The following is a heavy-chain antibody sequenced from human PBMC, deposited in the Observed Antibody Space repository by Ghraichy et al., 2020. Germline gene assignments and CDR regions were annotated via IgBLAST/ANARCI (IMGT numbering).Heavy chain of an antibody. J-gene: IGHJ4*02. Sequence: GGSLRLSCAASGFTFSSYAMTWVRQAPGKGLEWVSATPPNGAGAYYADSVKGRFTISRDNSKNTLYLQMNSLRVEDTAVYYCATGNPNYCGGTSCPPAYWGRGTLVTVSS. CDR3: ATGNPNYCGGTSCPPAY. D-gene: IGHD2-2*01. V-gene: IGHV3-23*01. CDR1: GFTFSSYA. CDR2: TPPNGAGA.